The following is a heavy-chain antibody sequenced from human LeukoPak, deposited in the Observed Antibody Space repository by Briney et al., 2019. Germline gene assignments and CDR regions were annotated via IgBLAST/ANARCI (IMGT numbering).Heavy chain of an antibody. CDR3: ATYYVNGAGRGH. D-gene: IGHD2-8*01. CDR2: NMNT. V-gene: IGHV4-61*08. Sequence: PSETLSLTCMVSGASVSSGDHHWSWIRQAPGKGLEWIGHNMNTYYNPSLKSRVTILIDTSKNQFSLMLSTVTAADTAIYYCATYYVNGAGRGHWGPGTLVTVSS. CDR1: GASVSSGDHH. J-gene: IGHJ4*02.